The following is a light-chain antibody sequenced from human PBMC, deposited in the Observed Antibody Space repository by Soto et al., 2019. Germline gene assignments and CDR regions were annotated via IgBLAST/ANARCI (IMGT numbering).Light chain of an antibody. J-gene: IGKJ2*01. CDR2: GAS. CDR1: QSVSSN. V-gene: IGKV3-15*01. CDR3: QQYNIWPLYT. Sequence: EIVMTQSPGTLSVSPGERATLSCRASQSVSSNLAWYQQKPGQAPRLLIYGASTRATGIPARFSGSGSGTEFTLTISSLQSEDFAVYYCQQYNIWPLYTFGQGTKVDIK.